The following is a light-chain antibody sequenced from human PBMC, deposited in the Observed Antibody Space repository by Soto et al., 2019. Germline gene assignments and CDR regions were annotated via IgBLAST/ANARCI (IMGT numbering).Light chain of an antibody. J-gene: IGLJ3*02. CDR1: SSNIGTNS. Sequence: QLVLTQPPSASGTPGQRVTISCSGSSSNIGTNSVNWYQQYPGTATKLLIYSTNQRPSGVPDRFSASKSGTSASLAISGLQSEDEADYYYAAWDDSLNGGVFGGGTQLTVL. CDR2: STN. CDR3: AAWDDSLNGGV. V-gene: IGLV1-44*01.